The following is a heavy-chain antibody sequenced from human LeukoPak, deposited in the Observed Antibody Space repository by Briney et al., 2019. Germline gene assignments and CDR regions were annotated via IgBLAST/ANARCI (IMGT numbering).Heavy chain of an antibody. D-gene: IGHD2-15*01. CDR1: GFTFSSYA. Sequence: GGSLRLSCAASGFTFSSYAMNWVRQAPGKGLEWVSTISGSGGSTYYADSVKGRFTISRDNSKNTLYLQMNSLRAEDTAVYYCAKGKYCRGGNCYWGYWGQGTLVTVSS. J-gene: IGHJ4*02. V-gene: IGHV3-23*01. CDR3: AKGKYCRGGNCYWGY. CDR2: ISGSGGST.